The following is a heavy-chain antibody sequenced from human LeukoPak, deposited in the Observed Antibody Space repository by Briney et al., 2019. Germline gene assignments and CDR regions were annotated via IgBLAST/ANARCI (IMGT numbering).Heavy chain of an antibody. Sequence: SETLSLTCTVSGYSISSGYYWGWIRQPPGKGLEWIGEINHSGSTNYNPSLKSRVTISVDTSKNQFSLKLSSVTAADTAAYYCARQGGSGSYYLTIDYWGQGTLVTVSS. CDR2: INHSGST. D-gene: IGHD3-10*01. J-gene: IGHJ4*02. CDR1: GYSISSGYY. V-gene: IGHV4-38-2*02. CDR3: ARQGGSGSYYLTIDY.